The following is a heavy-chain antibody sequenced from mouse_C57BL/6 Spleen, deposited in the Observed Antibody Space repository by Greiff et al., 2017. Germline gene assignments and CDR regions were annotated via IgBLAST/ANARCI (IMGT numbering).Heavy chain of an antibody. D-gene: IGHD1-1*01. CDR3: ARFITTVEVDY. Sequence: VQLQQPGAELVQPGASVTLSCKASGYTFTSYWMQWVKQRPGQGLEWIGEIDPSDSYTNYNQKFKGKATLTVDTSSSTAYMQRSSLTSEASAVYYYARFITTVEVDYWGQGTTLTVSS. V-gene: IGHV1-50*01. J-gene: IGHJ2*01. CDR2: IDPSDSYT. CDR1: GYTFTSYW.